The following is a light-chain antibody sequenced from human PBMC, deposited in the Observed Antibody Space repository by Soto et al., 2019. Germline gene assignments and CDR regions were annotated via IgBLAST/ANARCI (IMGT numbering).Light chain of an antibody. CDR2: GAS. J-gene: IGKJ3*01. CDR3: QQYTNWPFT. V-gene: IGKV3-15*01. CDR1: QSISSN. Sequence: EIVMTQSPATLSVSPGERATLSCRASQSISSNLAWYQQKPGQAPRLLIYGASTRATGIPATFSGRGSGTEFTLTISSLQSEDFAVYSCQQYTNWPFTFGPGTKVDIK.